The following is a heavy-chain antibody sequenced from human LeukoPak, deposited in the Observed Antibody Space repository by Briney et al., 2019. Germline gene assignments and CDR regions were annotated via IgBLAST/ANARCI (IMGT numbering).Heavy chain of an antibody. V-gene: IGHV6-1*01. Sequence: KNSQTLSLTCAISGDTVSSYSAGWNWIRQSPSRGLEWLGRTYYRSKWYNDYAVSVKSRININPDTSKNQVSLQLNSVTPEDTAVYFCARGTSSLGALDYWGQGTLVTVSS. CDR3: ARGTSSLGALDY. D-gene: IGHD6-13*01. CDR1: GDTVSSYSAG. J-gene: IGHJ4*02. CDR2: TYYRSKWYN.